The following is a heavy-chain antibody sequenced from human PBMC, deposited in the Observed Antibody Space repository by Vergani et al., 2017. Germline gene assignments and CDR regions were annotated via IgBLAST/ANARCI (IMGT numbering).Heavy chain of an antibody. CDR3: ARVLRAVPGGFDP. J-gene: IGHJ5*02. CDR1: GYTFTAYY. CDR2: INPNSGGT. D-gene: IGHD1-1*01. Sequence: QVQLVQSGAEVKKPGASMKVSCKASGYTFTAYYIYWVRQAPGQGLEWMGWINPNSGGTNYAQKFQGRVTMTRDTSISTAYMELSRLRSDDTAVYYCARVLRAVPGGFDPWGQGTLVTVSS. V-gene: IGHV1-2*02.